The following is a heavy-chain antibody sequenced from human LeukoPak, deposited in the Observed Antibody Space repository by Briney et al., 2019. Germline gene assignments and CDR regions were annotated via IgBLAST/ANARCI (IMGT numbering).Heavy chain of an antibody. J-gene: IGHJ6*03. D-gene: IGHD1-7*01. Sequence: SETLSLTCTVSGGSISSGDYYWSWIRQPPGKGLEWIGYIYYSGSTYYNPSLKSRVTISVDTSKNQFSLKLSSVTAADTAVYYCARVTRGYNWNSLSYYYYMDVWGKGTTVTVSS. CDR1: GGSISSGDYY. CDR2: IYYSGST. CDR3: ARVTRGYNWNSLSYYYYMDV. V-gene: IGHV4-30-4*08.